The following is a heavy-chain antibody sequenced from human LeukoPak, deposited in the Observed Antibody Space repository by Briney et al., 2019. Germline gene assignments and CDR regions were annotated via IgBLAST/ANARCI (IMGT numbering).Heavy chain of an antibody. D-gene: IGHD5-12*01. Sequence: GGSLRLSCAASGFTFDDYGVSWVRQAPGKGLEWVSGINWNGGSTGYADSVKGRFTISRDNAKNSLYLQMNSLRAEDTALYYCARERVAKLYRYFDYWGQGTLVTVSS. CDR3: ARERVAKLYRYFDY. CDR2: INWNGGST. J-gene: IGHJ4*02. V-gene: IGHV3-20*04. CDR1: GFTFDDYG.